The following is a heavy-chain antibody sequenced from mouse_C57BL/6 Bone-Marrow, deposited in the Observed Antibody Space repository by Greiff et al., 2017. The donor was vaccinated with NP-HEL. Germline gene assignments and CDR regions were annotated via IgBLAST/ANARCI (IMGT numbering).Heavy chain of an antibody. CDR1: GYTFTSYW. J-gene: IGHJ4*01. CDR2: IDPSDSYT. V-gene: IGHV1-50*01. Sequence: QVQLQQPGAELVKPGASVKLSCKASGYTFTSYWMQWVKQRPGQGLEWIGEIDPSDSYTNYNQKFKGKATLTVDTSSSTAYMQLSSLPAEDYAGYNCARLSSSYYYAMDYWGQGTSVTVSS. D-gene: IGHD1-1*01. CDR3: ARLSSSYYYAMDY.